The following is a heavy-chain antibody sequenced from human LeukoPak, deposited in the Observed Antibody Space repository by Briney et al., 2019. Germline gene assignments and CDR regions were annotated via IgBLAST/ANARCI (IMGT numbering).Heavy chain of an antibody. CDR2: IEGDGNRI. CDR1: GFTLSAYW. J-gene: IGHJ6*02. V-gene: IGHV3-74*01. D-gene: IGHD6-19*01. CDR3: ARDPGRQYSSIADV. Sequence: GGSLRLSCAASGFTLSAYWMHWVRQAPGKGLMWVSRIEGDGNRITYADSVKGRFTISRDNAKNTLYLQMNSLRAEDTAVYYCARDPGRQYSSIADVWGQGTTVTVSS.